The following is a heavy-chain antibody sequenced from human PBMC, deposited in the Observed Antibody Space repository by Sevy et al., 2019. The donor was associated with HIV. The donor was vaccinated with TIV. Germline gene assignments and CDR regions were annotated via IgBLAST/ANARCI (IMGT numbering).Heavy chain of an antibody. Sequence: SETLSLTCTVSGGSISSSSYYWGWICQPPGKGLEWIGSIYYSGSTYYNPSLKSRVTISVDTSKNQFSLKLSSVTAADTAVYYCARPIAAAVASPFDYWGQGTLVTVSS. CDR3: ARPIAAAVASPFDY. D-gene: IGHD6-13*01. V-gene: IGHV4-39*01. J-gene: IGHJ4*02. CDR1: GGSISSSSYY. CDR2: IYYSGST.